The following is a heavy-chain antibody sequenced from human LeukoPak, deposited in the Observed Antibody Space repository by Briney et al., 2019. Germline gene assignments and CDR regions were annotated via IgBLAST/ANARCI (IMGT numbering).Heavy chain of an antibody. CDR1: GFTFSSYA. Sequence: SGGSLRLSCAASGFTFSSYAMSWVRQAPGKGLEWVSAISGSGGSTYYADSVKGRFTISRDNSKNTLYLQMNSLRAEDTAVYYCARSVPDYTRFDYWGQGALVTVSS. CDR3: ARSVPDYTRFDY. V-gene: IGHV3-23*01. CDR2: ISGSGGST. J-gene: IGHJ4*02. D-gene: IGHD4-11*01.